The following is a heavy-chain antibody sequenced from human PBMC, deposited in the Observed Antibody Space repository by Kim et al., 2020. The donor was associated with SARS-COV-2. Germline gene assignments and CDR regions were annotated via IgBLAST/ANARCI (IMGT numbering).Heavy chain of an antibody. Sequence: SETLSLTCAVYGGSFSGYYWSWIRQPPGKGLEWIGEINHSGSTNYNPSLKSRVTISVDTSKNQFSLKLSSVTAADTAVYYCARRRGGAARPRGHWFAPWG. J-gene: IGHJ5*02. CDR2: INHSGST. D-gene: IGHD6-6*01. V-gene: IGHV4-34*01. CDR1: GGSFSGYY. CDR3: ARRRGGAARPRGHWFAP.